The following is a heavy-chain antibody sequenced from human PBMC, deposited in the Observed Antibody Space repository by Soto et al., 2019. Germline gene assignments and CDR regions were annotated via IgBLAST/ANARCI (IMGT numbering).Heavy chain of an antibody. Sequence: GGSLRLSCAASGLTFSSYSMHWVRQATGKGLEWVSAIGTAGDTYYPGSVKGRFTISRENAKNSLYLQMNSLRAGDTAVYYCARESENYYGMDVWGQGTTVTVSS. J-gene: IGHJ6*02. CDR2: IGTAGDT. CDR3: ARESENYYGMDV. CDR1: GLTFSSYS. V-gene: IGHV3-13*04.